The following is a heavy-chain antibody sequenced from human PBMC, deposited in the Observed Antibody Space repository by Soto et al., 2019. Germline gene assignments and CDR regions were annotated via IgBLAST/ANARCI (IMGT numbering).Heavy chain of an antibody. V-gene: IGHV3-15*01. D-gene: IGHD2-15*01. Sequence: PGGSLRLTCAASGFTFSNAWMSWVRQAPGKGLEWVGRIKSKTDGGTTDYAAPVKGRFTISRDDSKNTLYLQMNSLKTEDTAVYYCTTVEVVAATGYYYYMDVWGKGTTVTVSS. CDR3: TTVEVVAATGYYYYMDV. CDR2: IKSKTDGGTT. J-gene: IGHJ6*03. CDR1: GFTFSNAW.